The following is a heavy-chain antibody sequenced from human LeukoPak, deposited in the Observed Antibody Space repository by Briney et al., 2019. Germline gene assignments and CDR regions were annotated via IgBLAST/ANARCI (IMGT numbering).Heavy chain of an antibody. Sequence: SETLSLTCTVSGASISSFFWSWIRQPPGKGLEWVGYIFYTGNTKFNPSLKSRVTISLDTSKKQFSLKLSSVTAADTAVYYCARGGQYDDFDHWGQGTLVTVSS. V-gene: IGHV4-59*01. J-gene: IGHJ4*02. D-gene: IGHD3-16*01. CDR2: IFYTGNT. CDR3: ARGGQYDDFDH. CDR1: GASISSFF.